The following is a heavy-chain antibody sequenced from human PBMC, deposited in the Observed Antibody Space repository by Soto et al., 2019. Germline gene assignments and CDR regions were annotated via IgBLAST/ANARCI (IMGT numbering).Heavy chain of an antibody. D-gene: IGHD3-22*01. J-gene: IGHJ1*01. CDR2: IVVGSGNT. Sequence: AELSSTAPGFRLTSSSMQWVRQARGQRLEWIGWIVVGSGNTNYAQKFQERVTITRDMSTSTAYMELSSLRSEDTAVYYCAADYDFQHWGQGTLVTVSS. CDR1: GFRLTSSS. V-gene: IGHV1-58*02. CDR3: AADYDFQH.